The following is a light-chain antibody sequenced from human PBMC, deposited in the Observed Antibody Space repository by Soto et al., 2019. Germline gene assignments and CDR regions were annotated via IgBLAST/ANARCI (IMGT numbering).Light chain of an antibody. Sequence: EIVMTQSPATLSVSPGERATLSCRASQSVRTSIAWYQHKPGQAPRLLIYGASTRATGIPARISGSGSGKEFTLTIYGLQSEDFAVYYCQQYNNWPQTFGQGTNVDIK. CDR2: GAS. CDR3: QQYNNWPQT. V-gene: IGKV3-15*01. J-gene: IGKJ1*01. CDR1: QSVRTS.